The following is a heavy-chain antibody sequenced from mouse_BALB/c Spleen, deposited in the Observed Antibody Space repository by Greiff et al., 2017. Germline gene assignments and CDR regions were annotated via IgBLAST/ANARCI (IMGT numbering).Heavy chain of an antibody. CDR1: GYTFTSYT. CDR3: ARGDGTGAMDY. D-gene: IGHD4-1*01. CDR2: INPSSGYT. V-gene: IGHV1-4*01. Sequence: QVQLQQSGAELARPGASVKMSCKASGYTFTSYTMHWVKQRPGQGLEWIGYINPSSGYTNYNQKFKDKATLTADKSSSTAYMQLSSLTSEDSAVYYCARGDGTGAMDYWGQGTSVTVSS. J-gene: IGHJ4*01.